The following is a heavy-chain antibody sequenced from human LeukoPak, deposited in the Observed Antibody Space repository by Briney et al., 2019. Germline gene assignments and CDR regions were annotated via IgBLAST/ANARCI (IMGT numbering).Heavy chain of an antibody. V-gene: IGHV3-7*01. J-gene: IGHJ4*02. CDR1: GFSLSGYW. CDR3: ARGRPHGSDY. CDR2: IKEDGSRR. D-gene: IGHD2-15*01. Sequence: GGSLRLSCAASGFSLSGYWMSWVRQAPGKGPEWVANIKEDGSRRYYSESVRGRFTISRDNAKNTLYLQMNSLRVEDTAVYYCARGRPHGSDYWGQGTLVTVSS.